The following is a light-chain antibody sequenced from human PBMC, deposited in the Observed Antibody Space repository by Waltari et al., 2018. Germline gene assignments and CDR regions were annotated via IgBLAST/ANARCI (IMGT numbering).Light chain of an antibody. CDR3: QQYYTFPFT. J-gene: IGKJ3*01. V-gene: IGKV1-8*01. CDR1: QGISSY. Sequence: AIRMTQSPPSFSASTGDRVTLTCRANQGISSYLDWFQQKPGKAPKFLIFSASTLQTGVPSRFRGSGSGTDFTLTISCLQSEDLATYYCQQYYTFPFTFGPGTKVDVK. CDR2: SAS.